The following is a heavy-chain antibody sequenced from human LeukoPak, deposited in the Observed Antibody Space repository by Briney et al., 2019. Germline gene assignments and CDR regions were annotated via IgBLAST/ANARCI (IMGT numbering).Heavy chain of an antibody. Sequence: PGGSLRLSCAAAGFTFNDYHMTWIRQAPGKGLEWVSYISGSGSTIHYADSVRGRFTISRDNAKNSLYLQMNNLRAEDTAVYYCARGVAGVVSKFDSWGQGTLVTVSS. CDR2: ISGSGSTI. CDR1: GFTFNDYH. J-gene: IGHJ5*01. D-gene: IGHD3-3*01. CDR3: ARGVAGVVSKFDS. V-gene: IGHV3-11*01.